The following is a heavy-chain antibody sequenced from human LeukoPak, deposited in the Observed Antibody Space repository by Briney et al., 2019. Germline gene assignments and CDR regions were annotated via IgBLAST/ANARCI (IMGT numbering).Heavy chain of an antibody. CDR3: ARLGRYCSSTSCSEYYYYGMDV. D-gene: IGHD2-2*01. Sequence: SETLSLTCTVSGGSISVYYWSWIRQPPGKGLEWIGYIYNSGSTNYNPSLKSRLTISVDTSKNQFSLNLRSVTAADTAVYYCARLGRYCSSTSCSEYYYYGMDVWGQGTTVTVSS. CDR1: GGSISVYY. J-gene: IGHJ6*02. V-gene: IGHV4-59*01. CDR2: IYNSGST.